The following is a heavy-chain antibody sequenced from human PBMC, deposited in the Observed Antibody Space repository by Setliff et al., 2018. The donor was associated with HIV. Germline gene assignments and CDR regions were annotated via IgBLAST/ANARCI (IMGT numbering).Heavy chain of an antibody. J-gene: IGHJ6*03. D-gene: IGHD6-6*01. V-gene: IGHV4-4*07. CDR2: INTSGST. Sequence: PSETLSLTCTVSGGSVSNYYWTWIRQSAGKGLEWIGHINTSGSTKYNPSLKSRVTISVDTSKNQFSLKLSSVTAADTAVYYCASEAWTSYRSSSGYYYYYMDVWGKGTTVTVSS. CDR1: GGSVSNYY. CDR3: ASEAWTSYRSSSGYYYYYMDV.